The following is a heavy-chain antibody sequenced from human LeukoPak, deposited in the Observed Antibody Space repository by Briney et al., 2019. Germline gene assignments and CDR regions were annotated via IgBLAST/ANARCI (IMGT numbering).Heavy chain of an antibody. D-gene: IGHD6-19*01. Sequence: GGSLRLSCAASGFTFSSYAMHWVRQAPGKGLEWVAVISYDGSNKYYADSVKGRFTISRDNSKNTLYLQMNSLRAEDTAVYYCAKVEGGSSGWYYNFDYWGQGTLVTVSS. J-gene: IGHJ4*02. CDR1: GFTFSSYA. V-gene: IGHV3-30-3*01. CDR2: ISYDGSNK. CDR3: AKVEGGSSGWYYNFDY.